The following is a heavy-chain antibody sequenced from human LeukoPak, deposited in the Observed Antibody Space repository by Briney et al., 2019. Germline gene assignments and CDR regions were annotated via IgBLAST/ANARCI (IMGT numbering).Heavy chain of an antibody. CDR1: GYTFTSYG. J-gene: IGHJ3*02. CDR2: ISAYNGNT. CDR3: ARDPGRGIGRLQPVLRYFDWLSKDHQAFDI. Sequence: GASVTVSCKASGYTFTSYGISWVRQAPGQGLEWMGWISAYNGNTNYAQKLQGRVTMTTDTSTSTAYMELRSLRSDDTAVYYCARDPGRGIGRLQPVLRYFDWLSKDHQAFDIWGQGTMVTVSS. V-gene: IGHV1-18*01. D-gene: IGHD3-9*01.